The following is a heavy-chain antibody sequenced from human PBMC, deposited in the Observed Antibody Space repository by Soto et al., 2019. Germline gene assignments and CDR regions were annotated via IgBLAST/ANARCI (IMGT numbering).Heavy chain of an antibody. Sequence: GGSLRLSCAASGFTFSSYAMHWVRQAPGKGLEWVAVISYDGSNKYYADSVKGRFTISRDNSKNTLYLQMNSLRAEDTAVYYCARDSEQPLDYWGQGTLVTVSS. V-gene: IGHV3-30-3*01. CDR1: GFTFSSYA. D-gene: IGHD1-1*01. J-gene: IGHJ4*02. CDR3: ARDSEQPLDY. CDR2: ISYDGSNK.